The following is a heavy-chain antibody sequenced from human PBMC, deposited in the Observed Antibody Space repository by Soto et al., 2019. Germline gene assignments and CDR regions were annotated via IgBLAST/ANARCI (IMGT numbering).Heavy chain of an antibody. D-gene: IGHD3-16*01. CDR3: ASGVVGGVIVH. Sequence: EVQLVESGGGLVQPGGSLRLSCAASGFAFRSYWMHWLRHAPGKGLVWVSRINNDETTTNYADSVKGRFTISRDNAENTLYLQMNSLRVEDTAVYYCASGVVGGVIVHWGQGTLVTVSS. V-gene: IGHV3-74*01. CDR1: GFAFRSYW. CDR2: INNDETTT. J-gene: IGHJ5*02.